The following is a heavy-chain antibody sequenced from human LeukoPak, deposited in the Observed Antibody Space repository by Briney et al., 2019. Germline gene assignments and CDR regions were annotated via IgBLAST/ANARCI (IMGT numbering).Heavy chain of an antibody. Sequence: GESLKISCKASGYTFTGYYMHWVRQAPGQGLEWMGWINPNSGGTNYAQKFQGRVTMTRDTSISTAYMEMSGLTSDDTAVYYCARDRSNRFGPPDAFAIWGQGTMVTVSS. CDR1: GYTFTGYY. V-gene: IGHV1-2*02. CDR2: INPNSGGT. J-gene: IGHJ3*02. CDR3: ARDRSNRFGPPDAFAI. D-gene: IGHD3/OR15-3a*01.